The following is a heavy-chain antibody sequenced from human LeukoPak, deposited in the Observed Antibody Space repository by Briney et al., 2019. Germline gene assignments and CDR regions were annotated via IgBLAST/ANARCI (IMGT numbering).Heavy chain of an antibody. CDR3: ARQVDYYDSSGSRTYYFDY. D-gene: IGHD3-22*01. CDR2: IYYSGST. Sequence: SETLSLTCTVSGGSISSYYWSWIRQPAGKGLEWIGSIYYSGSTYYNPSLKSRVTISVDTSKNQFSLKLSSVTAADTAVYYCARQVDYYDSSGSRTYYFDYWGQGTLVTVSS. CDR1: GGSISSYY. V-gene: IGHV4-59*05. J-gene: IGHJ4*02.